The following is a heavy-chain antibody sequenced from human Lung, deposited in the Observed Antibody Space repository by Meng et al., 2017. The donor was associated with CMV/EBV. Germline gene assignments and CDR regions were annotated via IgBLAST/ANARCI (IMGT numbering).Heavy chain of an antibody. CDR1: GFTFSDHY. CDR3: AREDQGDYWFDY. Sequence: GGSXRLSCAASGFTFSDHYMSWIRQAPGKGLEWISYISGSTNTIHYAASVRGRFTISRDNAKNSLHLQMNSLRAEDTAVYYCAREDQGDYWFDYWGQGTLVTAPQ. D-gene: IGHD4-17*01. J-gene: IGHJ4*02. CDR2: ISGSTNTI. V-gene: IGHV3-11*01.